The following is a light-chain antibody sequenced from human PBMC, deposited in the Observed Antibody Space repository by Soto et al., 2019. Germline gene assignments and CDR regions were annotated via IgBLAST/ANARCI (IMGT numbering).Light chain of an antibody. Sequence: DIQVTQSPPTLSASVGDRVTITCRASQTISTWMSWYQQKPGKAPKLLVYDASTLQSGVASRFSGSGSGTEFTLTISNIQPDDFATYYCQQFRTFGQGTKVDIK. J-gene: IGKJ1*01. CDR2: DAS. V-gene: IGKV1-5*01. CDR1: QTISTW. CDR3: QQFRT.